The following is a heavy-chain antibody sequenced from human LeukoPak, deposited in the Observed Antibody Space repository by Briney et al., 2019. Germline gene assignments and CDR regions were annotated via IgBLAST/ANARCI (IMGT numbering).Heavy chain of an antibody. V-gene: IGHV1-69*06. CDR2: IIPIFGTA. CDR3: AMREYSGSYYVDYYYYMDV. D-gene: IGHD1-26*01. CDR1: GGTFSSYA. J-gene: IGHJ6*03. Sequence: ASVKVSCKASGGTFSSYAISWVRQAPGQGLEWMGGIIPIFGTANHAQKFQGRVTITADKSTSTAYMELSSLRSEDTAVYYCAMREYSGSYYVDYYYYMDVWGKGTTVTVSS.